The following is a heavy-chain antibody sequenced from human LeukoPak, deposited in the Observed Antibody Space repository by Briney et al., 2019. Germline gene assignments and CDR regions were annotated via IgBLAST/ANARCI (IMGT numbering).Heavy chain of an antibody. V-gene: IGHV1-8*01. D-gene: IGHD2-21*01. CDR2: MNPNSGNT. J-gene: IGHJ3*02. CDR3: ARRGWGDRGAFDI. Sequence: GASVKVSCKASGYTFTSYDINWMRQATGQGLEWMGWMNPNSGNTGYAQKFQGRVTMTRSTSISTAYMELSSLRSEDTAVYYCARRGWGDRGAFDIWGQGTMVTVSS. CDR1: GYTFTSYD.